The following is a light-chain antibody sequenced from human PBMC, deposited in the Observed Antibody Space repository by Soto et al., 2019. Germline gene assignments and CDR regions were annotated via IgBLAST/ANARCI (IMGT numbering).Light chain of an antibody. J-gene: IGKJ5*01. CDR3: QQYKLWPPIT. V-gene: IGKV3-15*01. CDR2: GAS. Sequence: EFLLTQSPVTLSLSPGERASLSCRASQNVCSNVAWYQQRPGQPPRLFISGASTRATGISARFSASGSGTDFTLTITSLQSEDFAVYYCQQYKLWPPITFGQGTRLEIK. CDR1: QNVCSN.